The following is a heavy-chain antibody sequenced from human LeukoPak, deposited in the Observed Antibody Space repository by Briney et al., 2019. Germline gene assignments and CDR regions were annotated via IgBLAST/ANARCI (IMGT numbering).Heavy chain of an antibody. CDR3: AKDIVAGEYYYCYMDV. CDR2: VSWNSGSI. CDR1: GFTFDDYA. V-gene: IGHV3-9*01. Sequence: GGSLRLPCAASGFTFDDYAMHWVRQAPRKGLEWVAGVSWNSGSIGYADALKGRCTISRDNAKNSLYLQMNSLRAQDTAWDYCAKDIVAGEYYYCYMDVWGKGTTVTVSS. D-gene: IGHD6-19*01. J-gene: IGHJ6*03.